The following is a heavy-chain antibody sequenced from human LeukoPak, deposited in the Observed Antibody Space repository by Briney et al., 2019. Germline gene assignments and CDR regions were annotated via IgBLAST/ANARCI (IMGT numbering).Heavy chain of an antibody. J-gene: IGHJ4*02. V-gene: IGHV4-34*01. Sequence: SETLSLTCAVYGGSFSGYYWSWIRQPPGKGLEWIGEINHSGSTNYNPSLKSRVTISVDTSKNQFSLKLSSVTAADTAVYYCARVNPVTGNFDYWGQGTLVTVSS. CDR1: GGSFSGYY. CDR3: ARVNPVTGNFDY. D-gene: IGHD3-10*01. CDR2: INHSGST.